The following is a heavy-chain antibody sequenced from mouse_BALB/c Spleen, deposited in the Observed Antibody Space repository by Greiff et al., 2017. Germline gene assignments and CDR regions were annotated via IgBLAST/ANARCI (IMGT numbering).Heavy chain of an antibody. CDR2: IRNKANGYTT. CDR1: GFTFTDYY. V-gene: IGHV7-3*02. Sequence: EVKLMESGGGLVQPGGSLRLSCATSGFTFTDYYMSWVRQPPGKALEWLGFIRNKANGYTTEYSASVKGRFTISRDNSQSILYLQMNTLRAEDSATYYCARDRYDYAFAYWGQGTLVTVSA. CDR3: ARDRYDYAFAY. D-gene: IGHD2-4*01. J-gene: IGHJ3*01.